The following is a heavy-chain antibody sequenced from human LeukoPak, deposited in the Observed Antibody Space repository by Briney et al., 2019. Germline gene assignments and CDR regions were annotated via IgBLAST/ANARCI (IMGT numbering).Heavy chain of an antibody. CDR1: GYSFTNHG. CDR3: ARGGDLVDN. Sequence: GASVKVSCKTSGYSFTNHGISWVRQAPGQGLEWMGWIRVSDGNTDYAQKLQGRVTMTIETSTNTVYMELRSLTSDDTAVYYCARGGDLVDNWGQGTLVTVSS. V-gene: IGHV1-18*01. J-gene: IGHJ4*02. CDR2: IRVSDGNT. D-gene: IGHD3-16*01.